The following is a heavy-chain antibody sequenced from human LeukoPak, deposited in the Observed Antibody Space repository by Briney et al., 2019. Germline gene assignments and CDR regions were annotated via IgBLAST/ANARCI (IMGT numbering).Heavy chain of an antibody. CDR1: GYTFTGYY. CDR3: TRDRPPQY. CDR2: IYPNTGGT. V-gene: IGHV1-2*02. Sequence: ASVKVSCKPSGYTFTGYYIHWVRQAPGQGFEWMGWIYPNTGGTKYARKFHDRVTMTRDTSISTAYMELSRVTSDDTAVYYCTRDRPPQYWGQGTLVTVSS. J-gene: IGHJ4*02. D-gene: IGHD6-6*01.